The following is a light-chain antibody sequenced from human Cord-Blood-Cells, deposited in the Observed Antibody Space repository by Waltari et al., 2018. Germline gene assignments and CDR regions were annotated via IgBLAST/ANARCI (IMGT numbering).Light chain of an antibody. V-gene: IGKV1-5*01. CDR3: QQYNSYSWT. J-gene: IGKJ1*01. CDR1: KSISSW. Sequence: DIQMTQAPSTLSASVRDRGTITCRASKSISSWLAWYQQKPGKAPKLLSYEASSLESGVPSRFSGSGSWTEFTLTISGLQPDDFATYYCQQYNSYSWTFGQGTKVEIK. CDR2: EAS.